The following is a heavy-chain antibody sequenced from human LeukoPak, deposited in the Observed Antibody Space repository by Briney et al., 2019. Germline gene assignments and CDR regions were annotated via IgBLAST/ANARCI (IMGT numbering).Heavy chain of an antibody. CDR2: INPSGGST. V-gene: IGHV1-46*01. D-gene: IGHD2-21*01. CDR3: ARGLNVTIQTGGTWINYYYFMDV. J-gene: IGHJ6*03. Sequence: ASVKVSCKPSGYTFTTYYIHWVRQAPGQGLEWMGIINPSGGSTTYGQRFQGRVTMTRDTSTSTVYMELSSLRSEDTAVYFCARGLNVTIQTGGTWINYYYFMDVWGKGTTVTVSS. CDR1: GYTFTTYY.